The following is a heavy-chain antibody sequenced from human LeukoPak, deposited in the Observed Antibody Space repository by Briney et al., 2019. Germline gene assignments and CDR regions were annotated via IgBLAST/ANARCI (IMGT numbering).Heavy chain of an antibody. J-gene: IGHJ4*02. CDR2: ISSSGSYI. V-gene: IGHV3-21*01. CDR3: ARDYWGPFDY. CDR1: GFTFSGSA. Sequence: GGSLRLSCAASGFTFSGSAMHWVRQAPGKGLEWVSSISSSGSYIYYADSVKGRFTISRDNAKSSLYLQMNSLRAEDTAVYYCARDYWGPFDYWGQGTLVTVSS. D-gene: IGHD7-27*01.